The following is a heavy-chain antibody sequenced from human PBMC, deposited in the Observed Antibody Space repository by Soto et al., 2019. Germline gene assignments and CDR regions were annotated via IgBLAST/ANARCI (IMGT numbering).Heavy chain of an antibody. Sequence: EVQLLESGGGLVQPGGSLRLSCAASGFTFSSYAMSWVRQAPGKGLEWVSAISGSGGSTYYADSVKGRFTISRDNSKNTLYLQMNSLRGEDTAVYYCAKVKEYSSSWSYYYYYYMDVWGKGTTVTVSS. CDR2: ISGSGGST. CDR3: AKVKEYSSSWSYYYYYYMDV. D-gene: IGHD6-13*01. V-gene: IGHV3-23*01. J-gene: IGHJ6*03. CDR1: GFTFSSYA.